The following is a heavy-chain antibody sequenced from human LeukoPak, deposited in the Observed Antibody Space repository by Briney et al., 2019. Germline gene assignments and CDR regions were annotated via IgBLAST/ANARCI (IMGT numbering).Heavy chain of an antibody. CDR1: GFTFSSYW. CDR3: ARDSDMGIRGLDAFDI. D-gene: IGHD7-27*01. J-gene: IGHJ3*02. V-gene: IGHV3-7*01. CDR2: IKQDGSEK. Sequence: GGSLRLSCAASGFTFSSYWMSWVRQAPGKGLEWVANIKQDGSEKYYVDSVKGRFTISRDNAKNSLYLQMNSLRAEDTAVYYCARDSDMGIRGLDAFDIWGQGTRVTVSS.